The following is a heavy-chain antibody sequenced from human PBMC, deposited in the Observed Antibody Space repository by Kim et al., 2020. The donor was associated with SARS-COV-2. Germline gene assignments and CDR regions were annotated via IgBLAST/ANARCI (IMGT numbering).Heavy chain of an antibody. V-gene: IGHV4-39*01. CDR2: IYYSGST. D-gene: IGHD4-17*01. J-gene: IGHJ5*02. Sequence: SETLSLTCTVSGGSISSSSYYWGWIRQPPGKGLEWIGSIYYSGSTYYNPSLKSRVTISVDTSKNQFSLKLSSVTAADTAVYYCARHPPYGDYISGWFDPWGQGTLVTVSS. CDR3: ARHPPYGDYISGWFDP. CDR1: GGSISSSSYY.